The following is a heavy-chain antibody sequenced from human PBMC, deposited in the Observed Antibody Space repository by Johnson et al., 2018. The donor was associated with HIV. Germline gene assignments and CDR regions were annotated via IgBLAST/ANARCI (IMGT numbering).Heavy chain of an antibody. D-gene: IGHD3-22*01. CDR2: ISSSI. J-gene: IGHJ3*02. CDR3: ASSTLWGYYYGGDAFDI. V-gene: IGHV3-11*06. Sequence: QVQLVESGGGLVKPGGSLRLSCAASGFTFSDYYMSWIRQAPGKGLEWLSYISSSISYADSVKGRLTISRDNAKNTLYLEMNSVRAEDMAVYYCASSTLWGYYYGGDAFDIWGQGTMVTVSP. CDR1: GFTFSDYY.